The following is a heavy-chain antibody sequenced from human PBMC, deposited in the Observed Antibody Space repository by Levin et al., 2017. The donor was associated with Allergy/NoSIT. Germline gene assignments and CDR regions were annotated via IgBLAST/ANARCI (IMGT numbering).Heavy chain of an antibody. CDR2: ISYDGSNK. D-gene: IGHD1-26*01. J-gene: IGHJ4*02. V-gene: IGHV3-30-3*01. CDR3: ASNSGSYYDDY. Sequence: GESLKISCAASGFTFSSYAMHWVRQAPGKGLEWVAVISYDGSNKYYADSVKGRFTISRDNSKNTLYLQMNSLRAEDTAVYYCASNSGSYYDDYWGQGNLVTVSS. CDR1: GFTFSSYA.